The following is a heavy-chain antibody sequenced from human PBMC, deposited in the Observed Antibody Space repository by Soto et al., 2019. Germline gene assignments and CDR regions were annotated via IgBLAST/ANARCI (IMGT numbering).Heavy chain of an antibody. CDR3: ARARYDFWSAYEKPLVWFDP. V-gene: IGHV4-30-4*01. J-gene: IGHJ5*02. CDR1: GDSISSGDYY. D-gene: IGHD3-3*01. Sequence: PSETLSLTCTVSGDSISSGDYYWSWIRQPPGKGLEWIGCIYYSGNTYYNPSLKSRVTISVDTSKNQFSLKLSSVTAADTAVYYCARARYDFWSAYEKPLVWFDPWGQGTLVTVSS. CDR2: IYYSGNT.